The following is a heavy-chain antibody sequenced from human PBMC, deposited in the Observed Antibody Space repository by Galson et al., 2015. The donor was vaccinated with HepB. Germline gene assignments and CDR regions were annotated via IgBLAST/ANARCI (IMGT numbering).Heavy chain of an antibody. V-gene: IGHV3-7*01. CDR3: ARDPWDYDDNWFDP. CDR2: IKQDGSEK. CDR1: GFTFSSYW. Sequence: SLRLSCAASGFTFSSYWMSWVRQAPGKGLEWVANIKQDGSEKYYVDSVKGRFTIPRDNAKNSLYLQVNSLRAEDTAVYYCARDPWDYDDNWFDPWGQGTLVTVSS. J-gene: IGHJ5*02. D-gene: IGHD3-22*01.